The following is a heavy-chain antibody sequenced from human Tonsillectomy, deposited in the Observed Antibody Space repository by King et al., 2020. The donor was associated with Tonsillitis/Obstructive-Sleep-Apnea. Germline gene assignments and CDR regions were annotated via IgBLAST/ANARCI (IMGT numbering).Heavy chain of an antibody. CDR3: ARKGEWLLYGKYFQH. D-gene: IGHD3-3*01. V-gene: IGHV4-34*01. Sequence: VQLPQWGAGLLKPSETLSLTCAVYGGSFSGYYWSWLRQPPGKGLEWIGEINHSGSTNYNPSLKSRVTISVDTSKNQFSLKLSSVTAADTAVYYCARKGEWLLYGKYFQHWGQGTLVTVSS. J-gene: IGHJ1*01. CDR1: GGSFSGYY. CDR2: INHSGST.